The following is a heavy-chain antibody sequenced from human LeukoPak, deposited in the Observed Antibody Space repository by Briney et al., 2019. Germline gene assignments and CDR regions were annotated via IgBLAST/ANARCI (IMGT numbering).Heavy chain of an antibody. CDR1: GGTFSSYA. D-gene: IGHD6-6*01. V-gene: IGHV1-69*05. CDR2: IIPIFGTA. Sequence: ASVKVSCKASGGTFSSYAISWVRQAPGQGLEWMGGIIPIFGTANYAQKFQGRVTITTDESTSTAYMELSSLRSEDTAVYYCARGGLRIAARPNYYYMDVWGKGTTVTVSS. J-gene: IGHJ6*03. CDR3: ARGGLRIAARPNYYYMDV.